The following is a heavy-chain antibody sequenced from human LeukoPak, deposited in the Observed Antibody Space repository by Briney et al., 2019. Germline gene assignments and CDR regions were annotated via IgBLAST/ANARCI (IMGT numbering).Heavy chain of an antibody. Sequence: SETLSLTCTVSGGSISSSSYYWGWIRQPPGKGLEWIGEINHSGSTNYNPSLKSRVTISVDTSKNQFSLKLSSVTAADTAVYYCARVGLDWGSIDYWGQGTLVTVFS. CDR2: INHSGST. D-gene: IGHD3/OR15-3a*01. CDR3: ARVGLDWGSIDY. V-gene: IGHV4-39*07. CDR1: GGSISSSSYY. J-gene: IGHJ4*02.